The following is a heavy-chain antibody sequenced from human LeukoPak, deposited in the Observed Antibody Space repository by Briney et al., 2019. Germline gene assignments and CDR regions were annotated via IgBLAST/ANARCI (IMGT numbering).Heavy chain of an antibody. D-gene: IGHD3-22*01. CDR3: ARTPNYDSSGYYLEYFQH. J-gene: IGHJ1*01. V-gene: IGHV3-66*01. CDR2: IYSGGST. Sequence: PGGSLRLSCAASRFTVSSNYMSWGRQAPGKGLEWVSVIYSGGSTYYADSVKDRFTISRDNSKNTLYLQMNSLRDEDTAVYYCARTPNYDSSGYYLEYFQHWGQGTLVTVSS. CDR1: RFTVSSNY.